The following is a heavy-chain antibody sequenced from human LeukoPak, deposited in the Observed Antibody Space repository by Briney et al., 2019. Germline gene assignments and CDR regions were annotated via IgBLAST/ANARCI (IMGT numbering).Heavy chain of an antibody. CDR1: GESLSSYY. J-gene: IGHJ6*02. V-gene: IGHV4-34*01. Sequence: SETLSLTCAVYGESLSSYYWSWIRQSPGKGLEWIGEINDSGTTNYNPSLKSRVTISIDSSKNQFSLKLSSVTAADTAVYYCARGASCGGDCYWEDHYYCGTDVWGQGTTVTVSS. CDR2: INDSGTT. CDR3: ARGASCGGDCYWEDHYYCGTDV. D-gene: IGHD2-21*02.